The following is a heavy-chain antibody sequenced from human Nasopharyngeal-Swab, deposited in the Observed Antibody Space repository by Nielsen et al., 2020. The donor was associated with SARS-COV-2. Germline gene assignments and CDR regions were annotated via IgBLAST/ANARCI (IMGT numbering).Heavy chain of an antibody. CDR1: GGSISSSSYY. V-gene: IGHV4-39*01. CDR2: IYYSGST. J-gene: IGHJ4*02. CDR3: ARSLNYDFRFDY. D-gene: IGHD3-3*01. Sequence: SETLSLTCTVSGGSISSSSYYWGWIRQPPGKGLEWIGSIYYSGSTYYNPSLRSRVTISVDTSKNQFSLKLSSVTAADTAVYYCARSLNYDFRFDYWGQGTLVTVSS.